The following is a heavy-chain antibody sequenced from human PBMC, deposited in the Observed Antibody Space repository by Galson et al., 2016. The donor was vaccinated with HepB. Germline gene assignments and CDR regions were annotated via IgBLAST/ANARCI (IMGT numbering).Heavy chain of an antibody. CDR2: IYAGGRT. V-gene: IGHV3-53*01. CDR3: ATCRSGGSCYTTFSSAFDI. J-gene: IGHJ3*02. Sequence: AASGFTVSSTYINWVRQPPGKGLEWVSVIYAGGRTYYSHSVKGRFTISRDFTTNTLFLQMNNLRVEDTAIYSCATCRSGGSCYTTFSSAFDIWGQGTMGTVSS. D-gene: IGHD2-15*01. CDR1: GFTVSSTY.